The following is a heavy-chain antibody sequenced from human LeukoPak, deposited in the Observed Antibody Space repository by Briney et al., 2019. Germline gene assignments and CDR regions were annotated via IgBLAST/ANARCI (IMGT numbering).Heavy chain of an antibody. J-gene: IGHJ4*02. CDR3: ATLVRGSSPFDY. CDR1: GYTLTELS. Sequence: ASVKVSCKVSGYTLTELSMHWVRQAPGKGLEWMGGFDPEDGETIYAQKFQGRVTMTEDTSTDTAYMELSSLRSEDTAVYHCATLVRGSSPFDYWGQGTLVTVSS. V-gene: IGHV1-24*01. CDR2: FDPEDGET. D-gene: IGHD3-10*01.